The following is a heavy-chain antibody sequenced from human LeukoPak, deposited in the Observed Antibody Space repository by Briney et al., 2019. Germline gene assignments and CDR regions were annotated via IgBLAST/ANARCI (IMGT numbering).Heavy chain of an antibody. CDR3: ARGGRLFLPY. D-gene: IGHD3-22*01. V-gene: IGHV4-59*12. J-gene: IGHJ4*02. CDR2: VYYSGST. Sequence: ASETLSLTCTVSGGSISSYYWSWIRRPPGKGLEWIGYVYYSGSTKYNPSLKSRVTISVDTSKNQFSLKLSSVTAADTAVYYCARGGRLFLPYWGQGTLVTVSS. CDR1: GGSISSYY.